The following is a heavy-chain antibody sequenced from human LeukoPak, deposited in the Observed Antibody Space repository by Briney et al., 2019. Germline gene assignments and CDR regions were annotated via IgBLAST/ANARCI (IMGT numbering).Heavy chain of an antibody. CDR2: ISGRGDST. J-gene: IGHJ4*02. V-gene: IGHV3-23*01. CDR3: AKDRVAAAGDY. Sequence: GGSLRLSCAASGFTLSSYAISWVRHAPEEGLESVSVISGRGDSTYYPDSVKGRFTISRENSKNTLYLQMYNLRAQETAVYYCAKDRVAAAGDYWGQGTLVTVSS. D-gene: IGHD6-13*01. CDR1: GFTLSSYA.